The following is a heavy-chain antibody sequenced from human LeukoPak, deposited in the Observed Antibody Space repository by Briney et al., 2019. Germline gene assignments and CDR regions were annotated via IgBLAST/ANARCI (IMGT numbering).Heavy chain of an antibody. CDR2: ISGSGGST. D-gene: IGHD4-11*01. Sequence: GWSLRLSCVASGFTFRNYGMNWVRQAPGKGLEWVSAISGSGGSTYHADSVKGRFTISRDNAKNSLYLQMNSLRAEDTALYYCATAKGSTTGGLDYWGQGTLVTVSS. J-gene: IGHJ4*02. V-gene: IGHV3-23*01. CDR3: ATAKGSTTGGLDY. CDR1: GFTFRNYG.